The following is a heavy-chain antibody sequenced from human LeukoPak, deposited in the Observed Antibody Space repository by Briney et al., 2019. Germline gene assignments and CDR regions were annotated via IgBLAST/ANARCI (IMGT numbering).Heavy chain of an antibody. Sequence: GGSLRLSCAASGFTFCSYSMNWVRQAPGKGLEWVSSIGSSTTYIYYADSVKGRFTISGDNAKNSLYLQMNSLRAEDTAVYYCARGGSPYYYGSGSYSADYYYYYMDVWGKGTTVTVSS. CDR2: IGSSTTYI. V-gene: IGHV3-21*01. CDR1: GFTFCSYS. J-gene: IGHJ6*03. D-gene: IGHD3-10*01. CDR3: ARGGSPYYYGSGSYSADYYYYYMDV.